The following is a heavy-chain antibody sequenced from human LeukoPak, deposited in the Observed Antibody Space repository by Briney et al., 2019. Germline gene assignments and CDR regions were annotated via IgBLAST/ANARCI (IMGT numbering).Heavy chain of an antibody. J-gene: IGHJ3*02. Sequence: GGSLRLSCAASGFTFSSYAMNWVRQAPGKGLEWVSSISSSSSYIYYADSVKGRFTISRDNAKNSLYLQMNSLRAEDTAVYYCARGWELPDAFDIWGQGTMVTVSS. CDR3: ARGWELPDAFDI. CDR2: ISSSSSYI. CDR1: GFTFSSYA. D-gene: IGHD1-26*01. V-gene: IGHV3-21*01.